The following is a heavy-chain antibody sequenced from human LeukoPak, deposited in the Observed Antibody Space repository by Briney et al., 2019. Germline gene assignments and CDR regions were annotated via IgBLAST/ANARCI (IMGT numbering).Heavy chain of an antibody. CDR3: ARWLQFYFDY. CDR2: IYYSGST. D-gene: IGHD5-24*01. Sequence: SGAPSPPRPVSGGSLTSGGYYWSWIPPPPGQGLEWIGYIYYSGSTYYNPSLKSRVTISVDTSKNQFSLKLSSVTAADTAVYYCARWLQFYFDYWGQGTLVTVSS. V-gene: IGHV4-31*03. J-gene: IGHJ4*02. CDR1: GGSLTSGGYY.